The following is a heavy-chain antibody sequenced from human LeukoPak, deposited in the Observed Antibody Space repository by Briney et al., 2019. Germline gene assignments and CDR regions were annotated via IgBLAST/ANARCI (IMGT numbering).Heavy chain of an antibody. CDR1: GFTFSSYA. D-gene: IGHD6-19*01. J-gene: IGHJ4*02. CDR3: ARQYSGWNFDY. Sequence: GGSLRLSCAASGFTFSSYAMHWVRQAPGKGLEWVAVISYDGSNKYYADSVKGRFTISRDNSKNTLYLQMNSLRAEDTAVYYCARQYSGWNFDYWGQGTLVTVSS. V-gene: IGHV3-30*04. CDR2: ISYDGSNK.